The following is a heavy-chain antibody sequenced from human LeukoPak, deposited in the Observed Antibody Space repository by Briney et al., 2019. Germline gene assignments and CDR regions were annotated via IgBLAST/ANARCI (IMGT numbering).Heavy chain of an antibody. CDR2: IYYSGST. V-gene: IGHV4-39*01. J-gene: IGHJ4*02. D-gene: IGHD3-16*02. Sequence: PSETLSLTCTVSGGSISGYYWVWIRQPPGKGLEWVGSIYYSGSTYYNPSLKSRVTISVDTSKNQFSLKLSSVSAADTAVYYCATTVLGELSLYPDDYWGQGTLVTVSS. CDR3: ATTVLGELSLYPDDY. CDR1: GGSISGYY.